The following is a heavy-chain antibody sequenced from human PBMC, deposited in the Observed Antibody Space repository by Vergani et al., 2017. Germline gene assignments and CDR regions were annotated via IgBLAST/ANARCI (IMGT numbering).Heavy chain of an antibody. CDR1: GYTFTSYD. D-gene: IGHD2-15*01. V-gene: IGHV1-8*01. Sequence: QVQLVQSGAEVKKPGASVKVSCKASGYTFTSYDINWVRQATGQGLEWMGWMNPNSGNTGYAQKFQGRVTMTRNTSISTAYMELSSLRSEDTAVYYCARIGYCSGGSGYWVEGDPNYYYYYYMDVWGKGTTVTVSS. CDR3: ARIGYCSGGSGYWVEGDPNYYYYYYMDV. CDR2: MNPNSGNT. J-gene: IGHJ6*03.